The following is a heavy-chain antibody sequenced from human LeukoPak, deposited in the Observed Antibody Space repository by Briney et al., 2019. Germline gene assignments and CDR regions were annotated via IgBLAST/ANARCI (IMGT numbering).Heavy chain of an antibody. J-gene: IGHJ4*02. D-gene: IGHD6-19*01. V-gene: IGHV3-7*05. CDR2: IKQDGSEQ. Sequence: GGSLRLSCTASGFTFSTFWMTWVRQAPGKGLEWVANIKQDGSEQYYVDSVKGRFTISRDNAKNSLSLQMNSLRAEDTAVYYCAKDARRTNGWYYFDYWGQGALVTVSS. CDR1: GFTFSTFW. CDR3: AKDARRTNGWYYFDY.